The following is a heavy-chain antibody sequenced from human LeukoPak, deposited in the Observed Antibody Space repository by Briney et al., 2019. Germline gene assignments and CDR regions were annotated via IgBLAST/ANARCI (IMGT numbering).Heavy chain of an antibody. CDR2: SYYNGNT. CDR3: ASQQLAKGGRVDY. CDR1: GGSITNYY. D-gene: IGHD6-13*01. J-gene: IGHJ4*02. Sequence: SETLSLTCTVSGGSITNYYWSWIRQPPGKGLEWIGFSYYNGNTNYNPSLKSRVTISVDMSKNQFSLSLRSVTAADTAVYYCASQQLAKGGRVDYWGQGTLVTVSS. V-gene: IGHV4-59*08.